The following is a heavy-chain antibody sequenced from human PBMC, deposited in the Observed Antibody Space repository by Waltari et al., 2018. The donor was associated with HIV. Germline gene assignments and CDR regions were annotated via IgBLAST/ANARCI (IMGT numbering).Heavy chain of an antibody. CDR2: IRSKTYGGTT. D-gene: IGHD5-18*01. CDR1: GFTFGDYA. J-gene: IGHJ4*02. CDR3: SRSRGYSYGYADY. Sequence: EVQLVESGGGFVQSGRSLRLSCTASGFTFGDYALIWFRQAQGKGLEWVGFIRSKTYGGTTEHAASVKDRFTISRDDSKSIAYLQMNSLKTEDTAVYYCSRSRGYSYGYADYWGQGTLVTVSS. V-gene: IGHV3-49*03.